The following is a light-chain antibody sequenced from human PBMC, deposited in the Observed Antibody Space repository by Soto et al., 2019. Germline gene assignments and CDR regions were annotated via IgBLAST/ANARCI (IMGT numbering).Light chain of an antibody. J-gene: IGKJ4*01. CDR1: QGISSY. V-gene: IGKV1-9*01. CDR2: KAS. Sequence: IPFCPSPSSPSASVGDRVTLTFRASQGISSYLAWYQQKPGKAPKLLIYKASTLKSGVPSRFSGSGSGTDFTLTISSLQPEDFATYYCQQANSFPLTFGGGTKVDIK. CDR3: QQANSFPLT.